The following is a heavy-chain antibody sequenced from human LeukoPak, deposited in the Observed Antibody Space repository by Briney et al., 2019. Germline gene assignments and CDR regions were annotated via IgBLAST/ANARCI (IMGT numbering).Heavy chain of an antibody. V-gene: IGHV4-4*07. CDR2: INTSGST. D-gene: IGHD6-25*01. CDR3: AGEGGGPRWLAP. Sequence: SETLSLPCTVSSVSISSYHWTWIRQSARKGLEWNGRINTSGSTNYNPSLSSRLTMPVNTSKNQLSLNLTSVPAADTAVCSCAGEGGGPRWLAPWGQGTLVTVSS. CDR1: SVSISSYH. J-gene: IGHJ5*02.